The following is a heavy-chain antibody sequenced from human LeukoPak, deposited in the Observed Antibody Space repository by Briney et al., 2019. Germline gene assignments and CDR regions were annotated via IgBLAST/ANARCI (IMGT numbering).Heavy chain of an antibody. CDR2: IWYDGGNK. D-gene: IGHD3-10*01. CDR1: GFTLSSYG. V-gene: IGHV3-33*01. J-gene: IGHJ4*02. Sequence: PGRPLRLSCAASGFTLSSYGVHWVRQAPGKGLEWVAVIWYDGGNKYYADSVKGRFTISRDNSKNTLYLQMNSLRAEDTAVYYCAREGFDGSGVLRAYYFHYWGQGTLVTVSS. CDR3: AREGFDGSGVLRAYYFHY.